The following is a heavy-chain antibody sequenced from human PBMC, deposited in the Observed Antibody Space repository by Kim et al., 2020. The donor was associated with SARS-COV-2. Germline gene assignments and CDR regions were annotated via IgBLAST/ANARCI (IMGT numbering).Heavy chain of an antibody. V-gene: IGHV3-48*02. Sequence: GGSLRLSCAASGFNFSIYSMNWVRQAPGKGLEWISYISGSSDTIYYAESVQGRFTISRDNAKKSVHLQMNSLRDEDTAVYYCASDVVVSTIGPNWGQGTIVTVSS. CDR3: ASDVVVSTIGPN. D-gene: IGHD2-21*02. J-gene: IGHJ4*02. CDR2: ISGSSDTI. CDR1: GFNFSIYS.